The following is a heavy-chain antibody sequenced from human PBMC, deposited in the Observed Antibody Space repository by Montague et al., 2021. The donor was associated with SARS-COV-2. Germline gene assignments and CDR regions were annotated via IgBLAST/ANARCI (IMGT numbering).Heavy chain of an antibody. CDR3: ARDRLP. J-gene: IGHJ4*02. CDR1: GFTFISYW. Sequence: SLRLSCAASGFTFISYWMSWVRQAPGKGLEWVANINQDGSEKSYVDSVKGRFTISRDNAKNSLYLQMNSLRAEDTAVYYCARDRLPGGQGTLVTVSS. CDR2: INQDGSEK. V-gene: IGHV3-7*01. D-gene: IGHD2-2*01.